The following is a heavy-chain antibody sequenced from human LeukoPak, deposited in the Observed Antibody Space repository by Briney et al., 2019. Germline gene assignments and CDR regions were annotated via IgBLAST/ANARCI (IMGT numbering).Heavy chain of an antibody. CDR2: IMQDGGHR. J-gene: IGHJ4*02. D-gene: IGHD6-19*01. V-gene: IGHV3-7*04. CDR1: GFTFSSYW. CDR3: ARTYSSFDY. Sequence: GGSLRLSCAVSGFTFSSYWMTWVRQAPGKGLEWVANIMQDGGHRNYVDSVRGRFTISRDNAKNSLYLQMNSLRAEDTAVYYCARTYSSFDYWGQGTLVTVSS.